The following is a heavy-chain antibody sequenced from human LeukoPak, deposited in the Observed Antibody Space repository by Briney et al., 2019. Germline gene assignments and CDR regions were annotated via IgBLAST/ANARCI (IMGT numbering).Heavy chain of an antibody. CDR1: GFTFSSYE. D-gene: IGHD5-18*01. J-gene: IGHJ4*02. V-gene: IGHV3-48*03. Sequence: GGSLRLSCAASGFTFSSYEMNWVRQAPGKGLEWVSYISSSRGTTYYADSVKGRFTISRDNSKITLHLQMNSLRAEDTAVYYCARDQYSYAHAAYWGQGTLVTVSS. CDR2: ISSSRGTT. CDR3: ARDQYSYAHAAY.